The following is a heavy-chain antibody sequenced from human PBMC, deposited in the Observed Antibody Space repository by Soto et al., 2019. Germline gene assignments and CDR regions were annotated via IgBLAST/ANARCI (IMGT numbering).Heavy chain of an antibody. J-gene: IGHJ4*02. V-gene: IGHV4-39*01. CDR3: ARRTYYYDSSGYYFDY. Sequence: QLQLQESGPGLVKPSETLSLTCTVSGGSISSSSYYWGWIRQPPGKGLEWIGSIYYSGSTYYNPSLNERITISVDTSKNQFSLKLSSVTAADTAVYYCARRTYYYDSSGYYFDYWGQGTLVTVSS. D-gene: IGHD3-22*01. CDR2: IYYSGST. CDR1: GGSISSSSYY.